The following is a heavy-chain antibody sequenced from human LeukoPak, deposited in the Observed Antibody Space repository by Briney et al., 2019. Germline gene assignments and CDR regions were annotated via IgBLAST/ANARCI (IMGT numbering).Heavy chain of an antibody. V-gene: IGHV4-39*02. Sequence: PSETLPLTCYVSGDSINNDNYYLGGVRQSPGAGLEWLGSVYHNGHTIYTPSLKSRLTLSVDTSKNHFSLNLTSATAADTAVYFCASVLQSGTYPSGSDYYFDSWGRGTLVTVTS. CDR3: ASVLQSGTYPSGSDYYFDS. D-gene: IGHD1-26*01. CDR1: GDSINNDNYY. CDR2: VYHNGHT. J-gene: IGHJ4*01.